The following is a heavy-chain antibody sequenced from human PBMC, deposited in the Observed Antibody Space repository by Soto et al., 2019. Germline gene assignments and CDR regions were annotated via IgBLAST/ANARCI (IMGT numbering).Heavy chain of an antibody. CDR3: ARGQEVWWNGGPLGLHDLAV. D-gene: IGHD3-16*01. Sequence: QVQQVQSGAEVKKSGDSVKVSCKASRYTFTSYDINWVRQATGQGLEWMGWMNPNSGNTGYAQKFQGRITMTRNTSIDTAYMGLSSLTSEDTAVYYCARGQEVWWNGGPLGLHDLAVWGQGTTVSVSS. V-gene: IGHV1-8*01. J-gene: IGHJ6*02. CDR2: MNPNSGNT. CDR1: RYTFTSYD.